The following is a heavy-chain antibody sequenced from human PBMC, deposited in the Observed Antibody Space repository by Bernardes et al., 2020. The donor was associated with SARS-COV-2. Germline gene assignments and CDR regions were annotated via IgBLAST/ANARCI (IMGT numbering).Heavy chain of an antibody. Sequence: GWSLRLSCAASGFTLSDYWMHWVRQVPGKGLVWVSRISDDGATTTYADSVKGRFTISRDKAKNTMSLQMNSLRVEDTAVYYCGKRAVSGNNWYFDLWGRGTLVTVSS. D-gene: IGHD6-19*01. CDR3: GKRAVSGNNWYFDL. J-gene: IGHJ2*01. CDR2: ISDDGATT. V-gene: IGHV3-74*01. CDR1: GFTLSDYW.